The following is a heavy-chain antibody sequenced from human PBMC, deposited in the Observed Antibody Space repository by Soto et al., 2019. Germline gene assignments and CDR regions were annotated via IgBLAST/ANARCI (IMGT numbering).Heavy chain of an antibody. CDR3: ATVRSHCSSTSCSHYYYYGMDV. V-gene: IGHV1-24*01. CDR1: GYTLTELS. CDR2: FDPEDGET. Sequence: ASVKVSCKVSGYTLTELSMHWVRQAPGKGLEWMGGFDPEDGETIYAQKFQDRVTMTEDTSTDTAYMELSSLRSEDTAVYYCATVRSHCSSTSCSHYYYYGMDVWGQGTTVTVSS. D-gene: IGHD2-2*01. J-gene: IGHJ6*02.